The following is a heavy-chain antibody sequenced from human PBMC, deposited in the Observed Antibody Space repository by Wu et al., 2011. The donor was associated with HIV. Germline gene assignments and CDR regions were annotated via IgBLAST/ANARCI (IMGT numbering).Heavy chain of an antibody. CDR3: ASVRCHVDHCYFPLLGTAFDI. CDR1: GKGFPTSL. J-gene: IGHJ3*02. Sequence: QVQLVQSGDEVKKPGASVKVSCKASGKGFPTSLVTWVRQAPGQGLEWLGWINGYNGNSRYRQNFQDRVSMSTDSATTIAYLELRSLRSDDTAVYYCASVRCHVDHCYFPLLGTAFDILGPRDNGHRLF. CDR2: INGYNGNS. D-gene: IGHD2-15*01. V-gene: IGHV1-18*01.